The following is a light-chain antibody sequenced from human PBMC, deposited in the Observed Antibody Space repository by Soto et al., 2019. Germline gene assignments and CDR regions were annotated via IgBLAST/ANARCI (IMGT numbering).Light chain of an antibody. V-gene: IGLV2-23*01. CDR1: SSDIGSHHL. CDR3: CSNAAGSNYV. Sequence: QSVLTQPASVSGSPGQSITISCTGTSSDIGSHHLVSWYQQYPGKAPQLIIFEASKRPSGVSNRFSGSKSGITASLTISGLQAEDEADYYCCSNAAGSNYVFGTGTKVTVL. J-gene: IGLJ1*01. CDR2: EAS.